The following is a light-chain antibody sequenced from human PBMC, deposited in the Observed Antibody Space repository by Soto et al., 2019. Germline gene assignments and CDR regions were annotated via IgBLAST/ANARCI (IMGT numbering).Light chain of an antibody. CDR1: QGIDNY. Sequence: DIQMTQSPSSLSASIGDRVTITCRASQGIDNYLAWYQQRPGKVPKLLIYAASTLQSGVPSRFSGSGSGTDFTLTISSPQPEDVATYYCQKYESVHLTFDGGTKVDIK. J-gene: IGKJ4*01. V-gene: IGKV1-27*01. CDR2: AAS. CDR3: QKYESVHLT.